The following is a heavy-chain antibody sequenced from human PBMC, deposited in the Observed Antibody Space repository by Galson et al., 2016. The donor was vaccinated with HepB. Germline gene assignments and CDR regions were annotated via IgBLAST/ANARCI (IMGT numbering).Heavy chain of an antibody. CDR1: GDSVSSNSAA. CDR2: TYYRSKWHN. D-gene: IGHD4/OR15-4a*01. CDR3: AREAPQVDRYYYGMDV. Sequence: CAISGDSVSSNSAAWNWIRQSPSRGLEWLGRTYYRSKWHNDYAESVKSRITLNPDTSNNQFSLHLNSVTPEDTAVYYCAREAPQVDRYYYGMDVWGRGTMVSVSS. V-gene: IGHV6-1*01. J-gene: IGHJ6*02.